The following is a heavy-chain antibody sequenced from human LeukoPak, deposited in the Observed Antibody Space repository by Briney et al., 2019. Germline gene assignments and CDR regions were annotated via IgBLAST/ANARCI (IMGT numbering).Heavy chain of an antibody. V-gene: IGHV3-23*01. D-gene: IGHD2/OR15-2a*01. J-gene: IGHJ6*02. CDR3: AKANRNYYGMDV. CDR2: ITGSGGST. CDR1: GFTFSSYG. Sequence: GSLRLSCAASGFTFSSYGMMWVRQAPGKGLEWVSAITGSGGSTYYADSVKGRWTIARDNSKATVYLQMHSLRAEDTALYYCAKANRNYYGMDVWGQGTTVTVSS.